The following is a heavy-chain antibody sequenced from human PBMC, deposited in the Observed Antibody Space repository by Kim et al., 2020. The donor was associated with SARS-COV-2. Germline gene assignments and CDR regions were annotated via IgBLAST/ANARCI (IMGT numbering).Heavy chain of an antibody. CDR3: VKDLIAVAGTLDY. J-gene: IGHJ4*02. Sequence: YAASMKGRFTISRDNSKNTLYLQMSSLRAEDTAVYYCVKDLIAVAGTLDYWGQGTLVTVSS. V-gene: IGHV3-64D*09. D-gene: IGHD6-19*01.